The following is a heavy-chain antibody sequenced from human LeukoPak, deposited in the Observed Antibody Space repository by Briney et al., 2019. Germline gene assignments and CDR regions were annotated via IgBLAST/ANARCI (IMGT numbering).Heavy chain of an antibody. CDR1: GYTFTSYG. CDR2: ISAYNGNT. CDR3: ARDIRSSGWYIRNWYFDL. V-gene: IGHV1-18*01. Sequence: ASVKVSCKASGYTFTSYGISWVRQAPGQGLEWMGWISAYNGNTNYAQKLQGRVTMTTDTSTSTACMELRSLRSDDTAVYYCARDIRSSGWYIRNWYFDLWGRGTLVTVSS. D-gene: IGHD6-19*01. J-gene: IGHJ2*01.